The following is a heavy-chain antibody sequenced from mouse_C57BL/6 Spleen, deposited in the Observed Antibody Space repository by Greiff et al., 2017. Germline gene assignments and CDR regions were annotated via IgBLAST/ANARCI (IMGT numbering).Heavy chain of an antibody. CDR3: ARRWGNDDY. CDR2: IDPEDGET. Sequence: VQLQQSGAELVKPGASVKFSCTASGFNIKDYYMHWVKQRTEQGLEWIGRIDPEDGETKSAPKFQGTATITADTSSNTAYLQLSSLTSEDTAVYYCARRWGNDDYWGQGTTLTVSS. D-gene: IGHD2-1*01. J-gene: IGHJ2*01. V-gene: IGHV14-2*01. CDR1: GFNIKDYY.